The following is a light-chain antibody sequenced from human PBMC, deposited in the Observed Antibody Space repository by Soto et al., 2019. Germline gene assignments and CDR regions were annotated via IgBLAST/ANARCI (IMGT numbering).Light chain of an antibody. CDR2: KVD. J-gene: IGLJ3*02. CDR1: SSDLGGLNY. Sequence: QSVLTQPASVSGSPGQSITIPCSGRSSDLGGLNYVSWYQQHPGKVPKLIIYKVDNRPSGISDRFSASKSGNTASLTISGLQAEDEAQYYCSSYTTVPSPQWVFAGGTKLTVL. V-gene: IGLV2-14*01. CDR3: SSYTTVPSPQWV.